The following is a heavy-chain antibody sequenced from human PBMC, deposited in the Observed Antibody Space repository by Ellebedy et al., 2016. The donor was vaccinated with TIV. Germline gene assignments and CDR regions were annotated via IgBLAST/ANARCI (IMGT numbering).Heavy chain of an antibody. CDR3: ARSSSADYDFWSGSFPGVDY. CDR1: GFSFGNYA. D-gene: IGHD3-3*01. V-gene: IGHV3-30-3*01. CDR2: IPSDGSNT. Sequence: GESLKISCAASGFSFGNYAMHWVRQAPGKGLEWVAVIPSDGSNTYSADSVKGRFIISSDNSKNTLYLQMSSLRAEDTAVYYCARSSSADYDFWSGSFPGVDYWGQGTLVTVSS. J-gene: IGHJ4*02.